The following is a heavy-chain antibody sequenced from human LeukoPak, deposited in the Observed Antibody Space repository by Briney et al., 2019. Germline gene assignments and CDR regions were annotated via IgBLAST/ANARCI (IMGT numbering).Heavy chain of an antibody. Sequence: GGSLRLSCAASGFTFSSYAMHWVRQAPGKGLEWVAVISYDGSNKYYADSVKGRFTISRDNSKNTLYLQMNSLRAEDTAVYYCARDSSWFGELSSFDYWGQGTLVTVSS. CDR3: ARDSSWFGELSSFDY. CDR1: GFTFSSYA. V-gene: IGHV3-30*04. J-gene: IGHJ4*02. D-gene: IGHD3-10*01. CDR2: ISYDGSNK.